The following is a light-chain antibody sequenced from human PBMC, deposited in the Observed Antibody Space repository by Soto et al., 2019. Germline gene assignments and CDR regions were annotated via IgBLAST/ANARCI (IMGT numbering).Light chain of an antibody. V-gene: IGLV1-44*01. CDR2: RNN. CDR1: SSNIGSNT. Sequence: QSVLTQPHSASGTPGQRVTLSCSGSSSNIGSNTVNWYQQLPGTAPKLLIYRNNQRPSGVPGRFAGSKAGTSASLAISGLQSEDEADYYCAAWDDSLNGGVFGGGTKLTVL. CDR3: AAWDDSLNGGV. J-gene: IGLJ3*02.